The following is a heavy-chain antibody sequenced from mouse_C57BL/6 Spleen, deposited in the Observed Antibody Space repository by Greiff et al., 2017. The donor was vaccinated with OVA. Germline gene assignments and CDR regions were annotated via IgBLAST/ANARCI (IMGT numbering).Heavy chain of an antibody. D-gene: IGHD2-1*01. V-gene: IGHV14-2*01. CDR2: IDPEDGET. Sequence: VQLQQSGAELVKPGASVKLSCTASGFNIKDYYMHRVKQRTEQGLEWIGRIDPEDGETKYAPKFQGKATITADTSSNTAYLQLSSLTSEDTAVYYCAPIYYGNSTALDVWGTGTTVTVSS. CDR3: APIYYGNSTALDV. CDR1: GFNIKDYY. J-gene: IGHJ1*03.